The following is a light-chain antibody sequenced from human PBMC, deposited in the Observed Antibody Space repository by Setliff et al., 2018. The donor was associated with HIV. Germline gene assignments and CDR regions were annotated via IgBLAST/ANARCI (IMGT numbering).Light chain of an antibody. V-gene: IGLV2-8*01. CDR1: SSDVGGYNY. J-gene: IGLJ1*01. CDR2: EVS. CDR3: SSYAGSNNV. Sequence: QSALTQPRSVSGSPGQSVAISCTGTSSDVGGYNYVSRYQQHPGKAPKLMIYEVSKRPSGVPDRFSGSKSGNTASLTVSGLQAEDEADYYCSSYAGSNNVFGTGTKVTVL.